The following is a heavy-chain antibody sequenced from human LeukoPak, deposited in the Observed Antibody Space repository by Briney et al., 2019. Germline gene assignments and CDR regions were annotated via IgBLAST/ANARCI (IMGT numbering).Heavy chain of an antibody. D-gene: IGHD5-12*01. CDR2: ISYDGSDK. J-gene: IGHJ4*02. CDR3: ARDKGLRFADY. CDR1: AFTFTFSRSG. Sequence: PGGSLRLSCAVSAFTFTFSRSGMHWVRQAPGKGLEGVTFISYDGSDKYYADSVKGRFTISRDNSKNTVYLEMDSLRPDDTAVYYCARDKGLRFADYWGQGTLVTVSS. V-gene: IGHV3-30*03.